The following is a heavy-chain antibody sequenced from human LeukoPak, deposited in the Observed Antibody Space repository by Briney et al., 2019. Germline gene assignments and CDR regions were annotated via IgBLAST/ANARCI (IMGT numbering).Heavy chain of an antibody. V-gene: IGHV1-69*04. CDR2: IIPILGIA. CDR3: ARDLSSGTVFDY. D-gene: IGHD6-19*01. CDR1: GGTFSSYA. J-gene: IGHJ4*02. Sequence: SVKVSCKASGGTFSSYAISWVRQAPGQGLEWMGRIIPILGIANYAQKFQGRVTITADKSTSTTYMELSSLRSEDTAVYYCARDLSSGTVFDYWGQGTLVTVSS.